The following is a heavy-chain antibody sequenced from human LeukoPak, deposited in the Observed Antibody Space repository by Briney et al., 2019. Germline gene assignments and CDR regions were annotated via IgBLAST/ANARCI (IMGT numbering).Heavy chain of an antibody. D-gene: IGHD4-17*01. CDR3: AKDPYGY. Sequence: GGSLRLSCAASGFTFSDYGIHWVRQAPGKGLEWVAFIRFDGSEKYYADSVKGRFPISRDNSKNTLYLQMNSLRVEDTAVYYCAKDPYGYWGQGTLVTVSS. V-gene: IGHV3-30*02. CDR2: IRFDGSEK. J-gene: IGHJ4*02. CDR1: GFTFSDYG.